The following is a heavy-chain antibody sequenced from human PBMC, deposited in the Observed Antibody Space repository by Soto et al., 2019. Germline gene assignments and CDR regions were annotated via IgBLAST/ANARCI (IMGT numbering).Heavy chain of an antibody. Sequence: QVQLVESGGGVVQPGRSLRLSCAASGFTFSSYGMHWVRQAPGKGLEWVAVIWYDGSNKYYADSVKGRFTISRDNSKNTLYLQMNSLRAEDTAVYYCARDDYYGSGAPYDYWGQGTLVTVSS. CDR2: IWYDGSNK. CDR1: GFTFSSYG. CDR3: ARDDYYGSGAPYDY. D-gene: IGHD3-10*01. J-gene: IGHJ4*02. V-gene: IGHV3-33*01.